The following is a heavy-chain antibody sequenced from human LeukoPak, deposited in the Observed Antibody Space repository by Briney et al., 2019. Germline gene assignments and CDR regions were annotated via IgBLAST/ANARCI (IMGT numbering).Heavy chain of an antibody. CDR2: ISAYNGNT. J-gene: IGHJ3*02. CDR1: GYTFSSYG. CDR3: ARRRCSSTSCFTDAFDI. Sequence: AASVKVSCKASGYTFSSYGISWVRQAPGQGLEWMGWISAYNGNTNYAQKLQGRVTMTTDTSTSTAYMELRSLRSDDTAVYYCARRRCSSTSCFTDAFDIWGQGTMVTVSS. D-gene: IGHD2-2*01. V-gene: IGHV1-18*01.